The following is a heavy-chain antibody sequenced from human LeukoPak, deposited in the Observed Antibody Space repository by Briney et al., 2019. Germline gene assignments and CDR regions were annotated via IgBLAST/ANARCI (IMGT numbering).Heavy chain of an antibody. CDR1: GGSISSGGYY. Sequence: SETLSLTCTVSGGSISSGGYYWSWIRQPPGKGLEWIGYIYHSGSTYYNPSLKSRVTISVDRSKNQFSLKLSSVTAADTAVYYCARRVSVDSSENWFDPWGQGTLVTVSS. V-gene: IGHV4-30-2*01. CDR3: ARRVSVDSSENWFDP. J-gene: IGHJ5*02. D-gene: IGHD3-22*01. CDR2: IYHSGST.